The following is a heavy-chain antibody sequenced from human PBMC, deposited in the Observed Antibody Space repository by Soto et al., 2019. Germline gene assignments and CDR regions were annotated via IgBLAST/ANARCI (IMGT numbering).Heavy chain of an antibody. Sequence: QVQLVESGGGVVQPGRSLRLSCAASGFTFSSYGMHWVRQAPGKGLEWVAVIWYDGSNKYYADSVKGRFTISRDNSKNTLDLQMNSLRAEDTAVYYCAREGTYCSGGSCYPHFDYWGQGTMVTVSS. V-gene: IGHV3-33*01. D-gene: IGHD2-15*01. J-gene: IGHJ4*02. CDR1: GFTFSSYG. CDR3: AREGTYCSGGSCYPHFDY. CDR2: IWYDGSNK.